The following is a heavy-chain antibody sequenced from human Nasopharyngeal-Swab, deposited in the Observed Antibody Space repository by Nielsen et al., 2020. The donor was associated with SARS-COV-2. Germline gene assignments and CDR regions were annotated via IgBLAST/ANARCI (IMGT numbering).Heavy chain of an antibody. D-gene: IGHD3-22*01. J-gene: IGHJ4*02. CDR2: IFSNGEK. V-gene: IGHV2-26*01. Sequence: WIRQPPGKALEWLAHIFSNGEKSYSTSLKSRLTISKDTSKSQVVLTMTNMDPVDTATYYCARTYYYDSSGSENWGQGTLVTVSS. CDR3: ARTYYYDSSGSEN.